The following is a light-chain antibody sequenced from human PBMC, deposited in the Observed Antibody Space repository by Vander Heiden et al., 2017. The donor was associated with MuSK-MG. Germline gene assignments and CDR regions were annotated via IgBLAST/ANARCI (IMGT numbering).Light chain of an antibody. Sequence: DIQMTQSPSSLSASVGDRVTITCRASQTISTYLNWYQQKPGKAPKLLIYAASTLQRGVSPRFSGSGSGTDFTLTISRLQPEDFATYYWQQSYSSLTFGGGTKVDIK. V-gene: IGKV1-39*01. CDR2: AAS. CDR3: QQSYSSLT. CDR1: QTISTY. J-gene: IGKJ4*01.